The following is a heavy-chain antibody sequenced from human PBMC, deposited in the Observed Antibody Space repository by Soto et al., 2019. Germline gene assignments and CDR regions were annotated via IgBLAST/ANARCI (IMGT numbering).Heavy chain of an antibody. J-gene: IGHJ4*02. Sequence: EVQLVESGGGLVQPGGSLRLSCAASGFTFSSYWMSWVRQAPGKGLEWVANIKQDGSEKYYVDSVKGRFTISRDNAKNSLYLQMNSLRAEDTAVYYCARGFPYYDILTGYYRDYYFDYWVQGTLVTVSS. V-gene: IGHV3-7*01. CDR3: ARGFPYYDILTGYYRDYYFDY. CDR1: GFTFSSYW. CDR2: IKQDGSEK. D-gene: IGHD3-9*01.